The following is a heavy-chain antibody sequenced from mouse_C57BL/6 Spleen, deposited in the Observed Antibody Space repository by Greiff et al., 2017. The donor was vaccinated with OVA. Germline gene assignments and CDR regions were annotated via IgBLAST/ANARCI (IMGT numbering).Heavy chain of an antibody. V-gene: IGHV1-15*01. J-gene: IGHJ1*03. CDR3: TRAYYSNFWYFDV. CDR2: IDPETGGT. D-gene: IGHD2-5*01. Sequence: LQESGAELVRPGASVTLSCKASGYTFTDYEMHWVKQTPVHGLEWIGAIDPETGGTAYNQKFKGKAILTADKSSSTAYMELRSLTSEDSAVYYCTRAYYSNFWYFDVWGTGTTVTVSS. CDR1: GYTFTDYE.